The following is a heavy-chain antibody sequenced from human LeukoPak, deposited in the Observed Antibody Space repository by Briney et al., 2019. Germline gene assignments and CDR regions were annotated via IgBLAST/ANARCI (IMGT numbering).Heavy chain of an antibody. Sequence: SSDTLSLTCAVYGGSFSVYYWSWIRQPPGKGLEWIGEINHSGSTNYNPPLKSRVTISGDTSKNQFSLKLSSVTAADTAVYFCARVGYSYVINDWSRTGLGAYPTKYYYHMDVWGKGTTVTVSS. CDR1: GGSFSVYY. V-gene: IGHV4-34*01. CDR3: ARVGYSYVINDWSRTGLGAYPTKYYYHMDV. D-gene: IGHD5-18*01. CDR2: INHSGST. J-gene: IGHJ6*03.